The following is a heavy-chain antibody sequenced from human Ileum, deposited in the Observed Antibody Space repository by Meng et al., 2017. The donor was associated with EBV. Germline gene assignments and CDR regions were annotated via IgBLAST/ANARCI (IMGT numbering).Heavy chain of an antibody. J-gene: IGHJ4*02. CDR2: INTNTGNP. D-gene: IGHD6-13*01. CDR3: ARDPDSAVCENCSR. V-gene: IGHV7-4-1*02. CDR1: GYTFTSYA. Sequence: QVQLVQSGSELKKPEASVKVSYKASGYTFTSYAMNWVRQAPGQGLEWMGWINTNTGNPTYAQDFTGRYVFSLDTSVSTAYLQISSLKAEDTAVYYCARDPDSAVCENCSRWGQGTLVTVSS.